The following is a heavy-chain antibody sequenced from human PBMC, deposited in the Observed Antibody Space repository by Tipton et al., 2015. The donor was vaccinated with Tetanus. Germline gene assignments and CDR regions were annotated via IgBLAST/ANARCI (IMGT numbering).Heavy chain of an antibody. Sequence: RSLRLSCAASGFTFRSYGTHWVRQAPGTGLEWVAVIWNDGTTKYYGDSVKGRFSISRDNSKNTLYLQMNSLRVEDTALYYCARDDDPIGNGLDVWGQGTTVTVSS. CDR1: GFTFRSYG. V-gene: IGHV3-33*01. CDR2: IWNDGTTK. CDR3: ARDDDPIGNGLDV. J-gene: IGHJ6*02. D-gene: IGHD2/OR15-2a*01.